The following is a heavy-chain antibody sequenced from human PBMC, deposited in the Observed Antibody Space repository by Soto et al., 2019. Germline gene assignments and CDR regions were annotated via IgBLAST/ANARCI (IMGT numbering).Heavy chain of an antibody. D-gene: IGHD3-22*01. CDR2: MYFGGSF. V-gene: IGHV4-59*02. Sequence: QMQLQASGPGLVKPSETLSLTCNVSGASVSHGYWSWIRQPPGKALEWIGFMYFGGSFNYNPSLTSRATISVATSQNQFSMKLTSVTASDTAVYYCARSYYDSTGFAVDPWGQGTLVTVSS. CDR3: ARSYYDSTGFAVDP. J-gene: IGHJ5*02. CDR1: GASVSHGY.